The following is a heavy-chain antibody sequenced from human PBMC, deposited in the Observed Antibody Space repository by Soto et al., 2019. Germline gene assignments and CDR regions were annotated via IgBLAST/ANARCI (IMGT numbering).Heavy chain of an antibody. CDR1: GFTFSNAW. J-gene: IGHJ4*02. CDR3: AGPFTYFDY. Sequence: EVQLVESGGGLVKPGGSLRLSCAASGFTFSNAWMSWVRQAPGKGLEWVGRIKSKTAGGTTDYAAPVKGRFTISRDDSKNPLYLQMNSLKTEDTAVYYCAGPFTYFDYWGQGTLVTVSS. CDR2: IKSKTAGGTT. V-gene: IGHV3-15*01.